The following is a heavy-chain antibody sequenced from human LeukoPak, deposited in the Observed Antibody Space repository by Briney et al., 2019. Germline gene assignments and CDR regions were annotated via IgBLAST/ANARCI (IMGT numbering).Heavy chain of an antibody. D-gene: IGHD3-10*01. CDR1: GFTFSDYA. J-gene: IGHJ4*02. Sequence: QPGGSLRLSCSASGFTFSDYAMHWVRQAPGKGLEYVSAISSNGASTYYADSMKGRFTISRDNSKNTLYLQMSSLRAEDTAVYYCVKETLWFGELLWYYFDYWGQGTLVTVSS. CDR2: ISSNGAST. CDR3: VKETLWFGELLWYYFDY. V-gene: IGHV3-64D*09.